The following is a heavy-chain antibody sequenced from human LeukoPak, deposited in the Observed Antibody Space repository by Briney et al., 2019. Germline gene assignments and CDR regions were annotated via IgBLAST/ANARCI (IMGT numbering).Heavy chain of an antibody. Sequence: PSETLSLTCAVYGVSFSGYYWSWIRQPPGKGLEWIGEINHSGSTNYNPSLKSRVTISVDTSKNQFSLKLSSVTAADTAVCYCARAPRGGFHSGWELLRVRYYFDYWGQGTLVTVSS. CDR1: GVSFSGYY. D-gene: IGHD1-26*01. CDR2: INHSGST. CDR3: ARAPRGGFHSGWELLRVRYYFDY. V-gene: IGHV4-34*01. J-gene: IGHJ4*02.